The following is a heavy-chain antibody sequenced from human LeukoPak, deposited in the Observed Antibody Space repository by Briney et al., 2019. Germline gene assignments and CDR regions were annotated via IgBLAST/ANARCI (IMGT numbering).Heavy chain of an antibody. Sequence: PSETLSLTCTVSGYSINSGYYWGWIRQPPGKGLEWIGSIYHSGSTYYNPSLKSRVTISVDPSKNQFSLKLSSVTAADTAVYCCARDMEGVYDSSGTWFDYWGQGTLVTVSS. D-gene: IGHD3-22*01. J-gene: IGHJ5*01. CDR2: IYHSGST. V-gene: IGHV4-38-2*02. CDR3: ARDMEGVYDSSGTWFDY. CDR1: GYSINSGYY.